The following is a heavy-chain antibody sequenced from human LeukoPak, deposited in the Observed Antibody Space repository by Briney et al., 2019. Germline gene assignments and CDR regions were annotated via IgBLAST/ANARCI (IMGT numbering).Heavy chain of an antibody. D-gene: IGHD3-10*01. Sequence: SVKVSRKASGGTFSSYAISWVRQAPGQGLEWMGGIIPIFGTANYAQKFQGRVTITADESTSTAYKELSSLRSEDTAVYYCARDYYGSGSYYTPYYFDYWGQGTLVTVSS. J-gene: IGHJ4*02. CDR1: GGTFSSYA. CDR3: ARDYYGSGSYYTPYYFDY. V-gene: IGHV1-69*13. CDR2: IIPIFGTA.